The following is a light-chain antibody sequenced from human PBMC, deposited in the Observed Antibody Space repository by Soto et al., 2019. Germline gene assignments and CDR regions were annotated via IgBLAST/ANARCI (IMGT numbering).Light chain of an antibody. J-gene: IGKJ4*01. CDR2: AAS. Sequence: DIQMTQSPSSLSASVGDRVTITCRSSLSIRSYLNWYQQKPGRAPKLLLYAASSLQSGVPSRFSGSGSGTDFTLTISSLQPEDVAAYYCQKYNSAPLTFGGGTKVDIK. V-gene: IGKV1-39*01. CDR1: LSIRSY. CDR3: QKYNSAPLT.